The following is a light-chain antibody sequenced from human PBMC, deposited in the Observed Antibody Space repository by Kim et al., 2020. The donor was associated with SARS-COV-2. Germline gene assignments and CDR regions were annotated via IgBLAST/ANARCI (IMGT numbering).Light chain of an antibody. CDR3: SSYGGNNDLV. V-gene: IGLV2-8*01. Sequence: GQSVTISCTGTSNDIGHYNYVSWYQQNPGKAPNLIIYEVTKRPSGVPDRFSGSKSGNTASLTVSGLQAEDEADYYCSSYGGNNDLVFGGGTQLTVL. J-gene: IGLJ2*01. CDR2: EVT. CDR1: SNDIGHYNY.